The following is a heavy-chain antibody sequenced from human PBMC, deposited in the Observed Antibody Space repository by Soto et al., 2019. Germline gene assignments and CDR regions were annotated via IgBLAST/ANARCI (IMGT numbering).Heavy chain of an antibody. CDR2: ISSSSSYI. Sequence: GGSLRLSCAASGFTFSSYSMNWVRQAPGKGLEWVSSISSSSSYIYYADSVKGRFTISRDNAKNSLYLQMNSLRAEDTAVYYCARDGGVLSYCGGDCYSPGDAFDIWGQGTMVTVSS. CDR3: ARDGGVLSYCGGDCYSPGDAFDI. D-gene: IGHD2-21*01. J-gene: IGHJ3*02. CDR1: GFTFSSYS. V-gene: IGHV3-21*01.